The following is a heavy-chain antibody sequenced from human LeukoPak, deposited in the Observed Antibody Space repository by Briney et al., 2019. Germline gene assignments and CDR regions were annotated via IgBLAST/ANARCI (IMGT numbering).Heavy chain of an antibody. D-gene: IGHD6-19*01. CDR1: GYTFTSYD. CDR2: FDPEDGET. CDR3: ATGGESIAVANYYGMDV. J-gene: IGHJ6*02. Sequence: ASVNVSCKASGYTFTSYDINWVRQAPGKGLEWMGGFDPEDGETIYAQKFQGRVTMTEDTSTDTAYMELSSLRSEDTAVYYCATGGESIAVANYYGMDVWGQGTTVTVSS. V-gene: IGHV1-24*01.